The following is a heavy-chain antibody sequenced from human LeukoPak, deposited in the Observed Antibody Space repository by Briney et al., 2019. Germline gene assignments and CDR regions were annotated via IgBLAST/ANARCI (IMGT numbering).Heavy chain of an antibody. V-gene: IGHV3-15*01. CDR1: GFTFSNAW. J-gene: IGHJ6*04. D-gene: IGHD3-3*01. Sequence: GGPLRLSCAASGFTFSNAWMSWVRQAPGKGLEWVGRIKSKTDGGTTDYAAPVKGRFTISRDDSKNTLYLQMNSLKTEDTAVYYCTTDRGSYDFWSGYPPGTDVWGKGTTVTVSS. CDR2: IKSKTDGGTT. CDR3: TTDRGSYDFWSGYPPGTDV.